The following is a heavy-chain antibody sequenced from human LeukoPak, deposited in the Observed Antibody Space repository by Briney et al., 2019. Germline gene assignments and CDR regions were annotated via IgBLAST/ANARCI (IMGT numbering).Heavy chain of an antibody. V-gene: IGHV1-3*01. CDR1: GYTFTSYA. CDR3: VHSGSYSFDY. D-gene: IGHD1-26*01. Sequence: ASVKVSCKASGYTFTSYAMHWVRQAPGQRLEWMGWINAGKGNTKYSQKFQGRVTITRDTSASTAYMELSSLRSEDTAVYYCVHSGSYSFDYWGQGTLVTVSS. CDR2: INAGKGNT. J-gene: IGHJ4*02.